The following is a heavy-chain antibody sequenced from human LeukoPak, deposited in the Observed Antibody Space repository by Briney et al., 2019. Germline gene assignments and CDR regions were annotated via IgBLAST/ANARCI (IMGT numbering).Heavy chain of an antibody. CDR2: INHSGST. CDR1: GGSLSGYY. J-gene: IGHJ4*02. V-gene: IGHV4-34*01. CDR3: ARARPRRYCSGGSCYYFLLYYFDY. D-gene: IGHD2-15*01. Sequence: SETLSLTCAVYGGSLSGYYWSWIRQPPGKGLEWIGEINHSGSTNYNPSLKSRVTISVDTSKNQFSLKLSSVTAADTAVYYCARARPRRYCSGGSCYYFLLYYFDYWGQGTLVTVSS.